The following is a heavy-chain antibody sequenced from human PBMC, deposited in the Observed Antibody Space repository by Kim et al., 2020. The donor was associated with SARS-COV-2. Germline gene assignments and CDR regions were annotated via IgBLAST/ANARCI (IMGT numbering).Heavy chain of an antibody. CDR3: ANIPLISIAVAGDYYYYNMVL. D-gene: IGHD6-19*01. V-gene: IGHV1-18*01. CDR1: GYTFTSYG. Sequence: ASVKVSCKASGYTFTSYGISWGRQAPGQGLEWMGWISAYNGNTNYAQKLQGRVTMTTDTSTSTAYMELRSLRSDDTAVYYCANIPLISIAVAGDYYYYNMVLLVLGTTVTVSS. CDR2: ISAYNGNT. J-gene: IGHJ6*02.